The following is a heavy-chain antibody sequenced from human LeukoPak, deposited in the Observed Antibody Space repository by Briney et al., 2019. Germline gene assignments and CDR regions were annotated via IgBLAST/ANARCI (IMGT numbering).Heavy chain of an antibody. Sequence: GGSLRLSCAASGFTFSSYWMHWVRQAPGKGLVWVSRINSDGSSTSYADPVKGRFTISRDNAKNTLYLQMNSLRAEDTAVYYCAREVAVAAFDIWGQGTMVTVSS. D-gene: IGHD6-19*01. J-gene: IGHJ3*02. CDR2: INSDGSST. V-gene: IGHV3-74*01. CDR1: GFTFSSYW. CDR3: AREVAVAAFDI.